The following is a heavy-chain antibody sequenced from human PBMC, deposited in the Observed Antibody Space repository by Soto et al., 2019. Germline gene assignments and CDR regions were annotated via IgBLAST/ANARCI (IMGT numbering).Heavy chain of an antibody. D-gene: IGHD2-15*01. CDR3: CSSQVPTSFDY. J-gene: IGHJ4*02. CDR2: INTYNGKT. CDR1: GYTFTNIG. Sequence: QVQLLQSGAEVMKPGASVKVSCKASGYTFTNIGISWVRQAPGQGLEWMGWINTYNGKTNYAQKLQGRATLTTDTSTSTAYMELRSLTSDDTAIYYCCSSQVPTSFDYWGQGALVTVSS. V-gene: IGHV1-18*01.